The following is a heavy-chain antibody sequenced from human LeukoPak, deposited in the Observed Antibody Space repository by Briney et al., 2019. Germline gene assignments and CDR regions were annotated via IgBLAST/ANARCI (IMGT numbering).Heavy chain of an antibody. CDR2: ISPNTGGT. D-gene: IGHD2-15*01. J-gene: IGHJ4*02. CDR1: GYTFTGYY. V-gene: IGHV1-2*02. CDR3: ARDRNGGSAVAGDY. Sequence: ASVKVSCKSSGYTFTGYYVHWVRQAAGQRLEWMGWISPNTGGTNYAQKFQGRVTMTRDASISTAYMELSSLISDDTAVYYCARDRNGGSAVAGDYWGQGTLVTVSS.